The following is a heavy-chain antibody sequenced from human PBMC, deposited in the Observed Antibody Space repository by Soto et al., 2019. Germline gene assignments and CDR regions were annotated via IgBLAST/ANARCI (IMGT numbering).Heavy chain of an antibody. CDR2: IYYSGDT. D-gene: IGHD3-3*01. Sequence: QVQLQESGPGLLKPSETLSLTCAVSGDSVSSGSYYWSWIRQPPGKGLEWIGYIYYSGDTIYNPSLTSRVTISVDTSKNQFSLKLSSVTAADTAVYYCARGYDFWSGQIDFWGQGTLVTVSS. V-gene: IGHV4-61*01. CDR3: ARGYDFWSGQIDF. J-gene: IGHJ4*02. CDR1: GDSVSSGSYY.